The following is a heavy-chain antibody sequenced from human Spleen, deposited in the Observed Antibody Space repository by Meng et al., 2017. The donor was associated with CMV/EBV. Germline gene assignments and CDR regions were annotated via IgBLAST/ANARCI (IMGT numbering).Heavy chain of an antibody. CDR2: ISGSGGST. CDR1: GFTFSSYA. J-gene: IGHJ4*02. D-gene: IGHD2-2*01. Sequence: GESLKISCAASGFTFSSYAMTWVRQAPGKGLEWVSTISGSGGSTYYADSVKGRFTISRDNSRNTLDLQMNSLSAEDTAVYYCARVPEYCSSSSCQGWGQGTLVTVSS. CDR3: ARVPEYCSSSSCQG. V-gene: IGHV3-23*01.